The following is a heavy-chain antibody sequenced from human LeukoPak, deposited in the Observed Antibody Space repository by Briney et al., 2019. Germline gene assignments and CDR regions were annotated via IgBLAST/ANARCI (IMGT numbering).Heavy chain of an antibody. J-gene: IGHJ4*02. D-gene: IGHD3-10*01. CDR1: DGSISRGSYH. CDR2: IHHSGSS. CDR3: ARGGNRFGGFYFDY. Sequence: KASETLSLTCTVSDGSISRGSYHWTWIRQLPGKGLESIGFIHHSGSSRHNPSLKDRVAISVDASRKQFALRLSSVTAADTAIYYCARGGNRFGGFYFDYWGQGIQVIVSS. V-gene: IGHV4-31*03.